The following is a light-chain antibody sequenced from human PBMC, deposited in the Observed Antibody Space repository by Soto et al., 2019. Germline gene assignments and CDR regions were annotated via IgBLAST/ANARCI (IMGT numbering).Light chain of an antibody. V-gene: IGLV2-8*01. Sequence: QSALTQPPSASGSPGQSVNISCTGTNSDIGTYIYVSWYQQHPGKGPKLIIYEVTKRPSGVPDRFSGSKSGNTASLTISGLQAEDEADYYCCSYAGRSTWDVVFGGGTKLTVL. CDR2: EVT. CDR3: CSYAGRSTWDVV. J-gene: IGLJ2*01. CDR1: NSDIGTYIY.